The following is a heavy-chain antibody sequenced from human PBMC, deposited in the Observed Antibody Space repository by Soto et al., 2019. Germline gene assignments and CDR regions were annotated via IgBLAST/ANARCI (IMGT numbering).Heavy chain of an antibody. V-gene: IGHV4-31*03. CDR1: GGSISSGGYY. D-gene: IGHD2-15*01. Sequence: QVQLQESGPGLVKPSQTLSLTCTVSGGSISSGGYYWSWIRQHPGKGLEWIGYIYYSGSTYYNPSLKGRVTISVDTSKNQFSLKLSSVTAADTAVYYCARAPDGYCSGGSCYEGAFDIWGQGTMVTVSS. CDR3: ARAPDGYCSGGSCYEGAFDI. J-gene: IGHJ3*02. CDR2: IYYSGST.